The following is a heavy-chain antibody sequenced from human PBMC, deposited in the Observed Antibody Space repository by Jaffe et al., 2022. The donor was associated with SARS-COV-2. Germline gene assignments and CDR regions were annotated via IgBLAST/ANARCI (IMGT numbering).Heavy chain of an antibody. J-gene: IGHJ4*02. Sequence: QVQLVQSGAEVKKPGSSVKVSCKASGGTFSSFPISWVRQAPGQGLEWMGRIIPFLSITNYAQKFRDRVTIIVDKSTTTAYMELSSLRSEDTALYYCATNFYDNSPFFAAWGQGTLVTVSS. CDR3: ATNFYDNSPFFAA. CDR2: IIPFLSIT. CDR1: GGTFSSFP. D-gene: IGHD3-22*01. V-gene: IGHV1-69*02.